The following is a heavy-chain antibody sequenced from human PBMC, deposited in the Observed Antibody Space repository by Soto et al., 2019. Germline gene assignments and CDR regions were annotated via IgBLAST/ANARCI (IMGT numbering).Heavy chain of an antibody. CDR3: ARQGPSFYCRTTICYIDY. V-gene: IGHV4-39*01. CDR1: GGSISSGSYY. CDR2: IYYSGST. J-gene: IGHJ4*02. Sequence: QLQLKESGPGLVKPSETLSLTCTVSGGSISSGSYYWGWIRQPPGKGLEWIGSIYYSGSTYYNPSLKSRVTISVDTSKNQFSLRLSSVTAADTGVYYCARQGPSFYCRTTICYIDYWGQGTLVTVSS. D-gene: IGHD2-2*02.